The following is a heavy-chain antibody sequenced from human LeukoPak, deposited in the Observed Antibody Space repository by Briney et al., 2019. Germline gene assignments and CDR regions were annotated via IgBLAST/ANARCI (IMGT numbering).Heavy chain of an antibody. CDR1: GLTFSGYA. Sequence: GGSLRLSCAASGLTFSGYAMSWVRQAPGKGLEWVASITGSGITTYYADSLKGRFTISRDNSKTPLFLQMNSPRAEDTAVYYCAKHPENLVIPAAYFDDWGQGTLVIVSS. J-gene: IGHJ4*02. CDR2: ITGSGITT. CDR3: AKHPENLVIPAAYFDD. D-gene: IGHD2-2*01. V-gene: IGHV3-23*01.